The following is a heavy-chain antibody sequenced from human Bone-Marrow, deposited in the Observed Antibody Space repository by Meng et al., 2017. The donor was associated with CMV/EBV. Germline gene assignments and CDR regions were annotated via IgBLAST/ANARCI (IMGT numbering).Heavy chain of an antibody. CDR1: GGSFSGYY. V-gene: IGHV4-34*01. CDR3: ARGPIRYYDFWSGSQSGMDV. Sequence: SETLSLTCAVYGGSFSGYYWSWIRQPPGKGLEWIGSIYYSGSTYYNPSLKSRVTITVDTSKNQFSLKLSSVTAADTAVYYCARGPIRYYDFWSGSQSGMDVWGQGTTVTVSS. CDR2: IYYSGST. D-gene: IGHD3-3*01. J-gene: IGHJ6*02.